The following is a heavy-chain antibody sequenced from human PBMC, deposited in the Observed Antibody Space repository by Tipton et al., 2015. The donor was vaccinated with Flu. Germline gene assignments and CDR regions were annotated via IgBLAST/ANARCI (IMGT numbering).Heavy chain of an antibody. J-gene: IGHJ4*02. CDR1: GDSISSDFY. CDR3: ARGLSGSGSYERRYFDS. Sequence: TLSLTCAVSGDSISSDFYWAWIRQFPGKGLEWIGTVSRTGSTIYNPSLKSRVTISIDTSKNQFSLNMRSVTAADMAVYYCARGLSGSGSYERRYFDSWGQGTLVTVSS. D-gene: IGHD3-10*01. CDR2: VSRTGST. V-gene: IGHV4-38-2*01.